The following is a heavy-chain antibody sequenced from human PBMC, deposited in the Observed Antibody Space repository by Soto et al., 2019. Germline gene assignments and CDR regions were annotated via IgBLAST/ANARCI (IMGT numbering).Heavy chain of an antibody. CDR2: ISGSGGST. V-gene: IGHV3-23*01. CDR3: AKEYDILTGDYFSAIDY. J-gene: IGHJ4*02. CDR1: GFTFSSYA. Sequence: EVQLLESGGGLVQPGGSLRLSCAASGFTFSSYAMSWVRQAPGKGLEWVSAISGSGGSTYYADSVKGRFTISRDNSKKPLYLQMNSLRAEDTAVYYCAKEYDILTGDYFSAIDYWGQGTLVTVSS. D-gene: IGHD3-9*01.